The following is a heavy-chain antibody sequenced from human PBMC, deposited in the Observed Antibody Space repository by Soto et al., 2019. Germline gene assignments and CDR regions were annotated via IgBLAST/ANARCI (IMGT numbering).Heavy chain of an antibody. V-gene: IGHV3-7*01. CDR3: AREYSYGWDIGFANWFDP. J-gene: IGHJ5*02. CDR2: IKQDGSEK. Sequence: GGSLRLSCAASGFTFSSYWMSWVRQAPGKGLEWVANIKQDGSEKYYVDSVKGRFTISRDNAKNSLYLQMNSLRAEDTAVYYCAREYSYGWDIGFANWFDPWGQGTLVTVSS. D-gene: IGHD5-18*01. CDR1: GFTFSSYW.